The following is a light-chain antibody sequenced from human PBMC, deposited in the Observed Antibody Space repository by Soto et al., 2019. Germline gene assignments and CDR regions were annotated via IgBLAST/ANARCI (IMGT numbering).Light chain of an antibody. Sequence: APLSSSPGDMANLSCRASQTVFSRLAWYQHKPGQAPRLLIYDSSIRATGIPVRFSGSGSGTEFTLTISSLQPDDFATYYCQQYNSYWTFGQGSKV. CDR3: QQYNSYWT. CDR1: QTVFSR. J-gene: IGKJ1*01. V-gene: IGKV3D-15*01. CDR2: DSS.